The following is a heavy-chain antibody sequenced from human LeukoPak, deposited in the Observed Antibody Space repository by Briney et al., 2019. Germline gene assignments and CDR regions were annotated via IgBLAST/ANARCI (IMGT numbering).Heavy chain of an antibody. CDR2: IYTSGST. CDR1: GNSISSGDYY. Sequence: SQTLSLTCTVSGNSISSGDYYWSWIRQPAGKGLEWIGRIYTSGSTTYNPSLKSRVTISVDTSKNQFSLKLSSVTAADTAVYYCARVVLTASAFDIWGQGTMVTVSS. D-gene: IGHD2-21*02. CDR3: ARVVLTASAFDI. V-gene: IGHV4-61*02. J-gene: IGHJ3*02.